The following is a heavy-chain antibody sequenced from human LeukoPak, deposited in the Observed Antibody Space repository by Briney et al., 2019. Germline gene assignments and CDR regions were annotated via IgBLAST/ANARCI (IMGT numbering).Heavy chain of an antibody. CDR1: GFTFSTYA. D-gene: IGHD2-8*02. CDR2: ISDSGGST. J-gene: IGHJ4*02. CDR3: ATYRQVLLPFES. V-gene: IGHV3-23*01. Sequence: GGSLRLSRAASGFTFSTYAMHWVRQAPGKGLEWVSTISDSGGSTYYADSVKGRFTISRDNSKNTLYLQMNSLRAEDTAVYYCATYRQVLLPFESWGQGTLVTVSS.